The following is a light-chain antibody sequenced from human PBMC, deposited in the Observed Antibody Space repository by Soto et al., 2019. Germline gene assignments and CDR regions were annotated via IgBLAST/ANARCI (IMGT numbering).Light chain of an antibody. J-gene: IGKJ1*01. CDR3: HQYNSYWT. CDR2: KAS. CDR1: QSISSW. Sequence: DIQMTQSPSTLSASVGDRVTITCRASQSISSWLAWYQQKPGKAPKLLIYKASSLESGVPSRFSGSGSGTEFTLTISSLQPDDVATYYCHQYNSYWTFGQGTKVEIK. V-gene: IGKV1-5*03.